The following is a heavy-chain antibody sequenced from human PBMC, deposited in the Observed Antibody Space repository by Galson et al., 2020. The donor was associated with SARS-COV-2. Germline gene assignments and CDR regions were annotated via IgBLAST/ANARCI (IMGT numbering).Heavy chain of an antibody. V-gene: IGHV4-59*08. Sequence: ETSATLSLTCTVSGGSISSYYWSWIRQPPGKGLEWIGYIYYSGSTNYNPSLKSRVTISVDTSKNQFSLKLSSVTAADTAVYYCARRRGSWDPFDYWGQGTLVTVSS. CDR3: ARRRGSWDPFDY. J-gene: IGHJ4*02. D-gene: IGHD6-13*01. CDR2: IYYSGST. CDR1: GGSISSYY.